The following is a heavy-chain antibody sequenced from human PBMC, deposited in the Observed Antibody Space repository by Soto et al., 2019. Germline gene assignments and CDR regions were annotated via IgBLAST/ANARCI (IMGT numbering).Heavy chain of an antibody. CDR1: GGSVPRGGSP. CDR2: MYDTGTT. CDR3: VRDVLGP. J-gene: IGHJ5*02. V-gene: IGHV4-61*08. Sequence: AETLSPSVSDSGGSVPRGGSPWNGLRQAPGKGMEWIGYMYDTGTTNYTTSLRSRVYISIDTSNNQFALKLTAVTAADTATYYCVRDVLGPWGQGTQVTVSS. D-gene: IGHD3-16*01.